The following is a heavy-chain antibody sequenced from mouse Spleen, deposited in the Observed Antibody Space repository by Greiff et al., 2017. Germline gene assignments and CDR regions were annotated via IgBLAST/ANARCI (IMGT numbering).Heavy chain of an antibody. D-gene: IGHD2-4*01. V-gene: IGHV5-9-1*01. J-gene: IGHJ3*01. CDR3: ARTLYDYSFAY. CDR2: ISSGGSYT. CDR1: GFTFSSYA. Sequence: EVMLVESGGGLVKPGGSLKLSCAASGFTFSSYAMSWVRQTPEKRLEWVATISSGGSYTYYPDSVKGRFTISRDNAKNTLYLQMSSLRSEDTAMYYCARTLYDYSFAYWGQGTLVTVSA.